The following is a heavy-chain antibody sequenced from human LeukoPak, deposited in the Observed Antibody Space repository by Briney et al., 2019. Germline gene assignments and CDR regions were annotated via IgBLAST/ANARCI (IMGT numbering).Heavy chain of an antibody. D-gene: IGHD3-22*01. CDR1: GGSISSYY. V-gene: IGHV4-59*08. CDR2: IYYSGST. Sequence: SETLSLTCAVSGGSISSYYWSWIRQPPGKGLEWIGYIYYSGSTNYNPTLKSRVTISVDTSKNQFSLKLSSVTAADTAVYYCARGRWLFDYWGQGTLVTVSS. J-gene: IGHJ4*02. CDR3: ARGRWLFDY.